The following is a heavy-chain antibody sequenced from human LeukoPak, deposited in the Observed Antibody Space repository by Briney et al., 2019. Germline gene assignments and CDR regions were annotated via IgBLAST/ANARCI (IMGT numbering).Heavy chain of an antibody. CDR1: GFTFSNYA. Sequence: GGSLRLSCAASGFTFSNYAMSWVRQVPGKGLEWVSSISGSSGYTYYADSVKGRLTISRDKSKNTMYLQMNSLRAEDTDLYYCAKANYSSGWDYWGQGTLVTVSS. V-gene: IGHV3-23*01. CDR3: AKANYSSGWDY. J-gene: IGHJ4*02. CDR2: ISGSSGYT. D-gene: IGHD6-19*01.